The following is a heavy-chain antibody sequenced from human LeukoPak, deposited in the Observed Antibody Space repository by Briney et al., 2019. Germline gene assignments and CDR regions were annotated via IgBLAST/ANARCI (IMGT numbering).Heavy chain of an antibody. CDR1: GGSISSSSYY. CDR3: ARGIPLNG. CDR2: IYYSGST. D-gene: IGHD1-1*01. J-gene: IGHJ4*02. V-gene: IGHV4-39*07. Sequence: SETLSLTCTVSGGSISSSSYYWGWIRQPPGKGLEWIGSIYYSGSTYYNPSLKSRVTISVDTSKNQFSLKLSSVTAADTAVYYCARGIPLNGWGQGTLVTVSS.